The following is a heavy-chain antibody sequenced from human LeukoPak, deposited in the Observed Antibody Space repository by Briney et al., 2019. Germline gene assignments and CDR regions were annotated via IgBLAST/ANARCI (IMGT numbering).Heavy chain of an antibody. J-gene: IGHJ4*02. V-gene: IGHV5-51*01. D-gene: IGHD7-27*01. CDR2: IYPGDSDT. Sequence: GESLKISCKGSGYSFTSYWIGWVRQMPGKGLEWMGIIYPGDSDTRYSPSFQGQVTISADKSISTAYLQWSSLKASDTAMYYCARPGQLGEYTPYYFDYWGQGTLVTVSS. CDR3: ARPGQLGEYTPYYFDY. CDR1: GYSFTSYW.